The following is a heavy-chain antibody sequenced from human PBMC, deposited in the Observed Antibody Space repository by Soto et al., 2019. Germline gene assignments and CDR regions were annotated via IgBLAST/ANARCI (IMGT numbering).Heavy chain of an antibody. D-gene: IGHD1-1*01. V-gene: IGHV1-2*04. J-gene: IGHJ4*02. Sequence: ASVKVSCKAAVYTFTGYYMDCVRRALGQRLEWMGWINPNRGGTNYAQKFQGWVTMTRDPSISTAYMELSRLRSDDTALYYCASSPGHATDFDYWRQGTLVTVSS. CDR2: INPNRGGT. CDR1: VYTFTGYY. CDR3: ASSPGHATDFDY.